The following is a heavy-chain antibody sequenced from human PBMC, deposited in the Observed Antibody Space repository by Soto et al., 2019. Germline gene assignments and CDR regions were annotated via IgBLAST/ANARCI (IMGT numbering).Heavy chain of an antibody. CDR3: SKNGHPPYYYYGMDV. J-gene: IGHJ6*02. D-gene: IGHD2-8*01. CDR2: ISGYNGDT. V-gene: IGHV1-18*01. Sequence: QGQLVQSGVEVKKPGASVKVSCKASGYTFTRYRISWVRQAPGQGLEWMGWISGYNGDTNYAQKFQGRVTMTIDTSTSTAYVELRSLTSDDTAVYYCSKNGHPPYYYYGMDVWGQGTTVNVSS. CDR1: GYTFTRYR.